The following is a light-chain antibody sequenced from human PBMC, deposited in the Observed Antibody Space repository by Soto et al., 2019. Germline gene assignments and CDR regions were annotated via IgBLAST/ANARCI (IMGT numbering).Light chain of an antibody. CDR1: SSDVGGYSY. J-gene: IGLJ3*02. CDR2: DVT. CDR3: TSYTSASTWV. Sequence: QSALTQPASVAGSPGQSITISCTGTSSDVGGYSYVCWYQQHPGKAPKVMIYDVTNRPAGVSDRFSGSKSGNTASLTISGRQAEDEAYYYCTSYTSASTWVFGGGTKLTVL. V-gene: IGLV2-14*03.